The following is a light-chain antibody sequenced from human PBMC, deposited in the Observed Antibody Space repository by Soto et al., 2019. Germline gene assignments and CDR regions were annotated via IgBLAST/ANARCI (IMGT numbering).Light chain of an antibody. Sequence: QSAPTQPPSASGSPGQSATISCTGTSSDVGGYNYVSWYQQYPGKAPKLMIYEVSKRPSGVPGRFSGSKSGNTASLTVSGLQAEDEASYYCSSYAGSSPRVFGPGTKVTLL. CDR2: EVS. CDR1: SSDVGGYNY. V-gene: IGLV2-8*01. CDR3: SSYAGSSPRV. J-gene: IGLJ2*01.